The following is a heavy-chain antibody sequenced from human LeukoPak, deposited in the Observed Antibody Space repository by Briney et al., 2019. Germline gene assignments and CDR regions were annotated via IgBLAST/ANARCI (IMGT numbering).Heavy chain of an antibody. J-gene: IGHJ4*02. CDR2: INPNSGDT. D-gene: IGHD6-6*01. CDR1: GYTFTGYY. Sequence: ASVKVSCKASGYTFTGYYMHWVRQAPGQGLEWMGWINPNSGDTKYAQKFQGRVTMTRDTSISTAYMELSRLRSDDTAVYYCARDQRAARGDYWGQGTLVTVSS. V-gene: IGHV1-2*02. CDR3: ARDQRAARGDY.